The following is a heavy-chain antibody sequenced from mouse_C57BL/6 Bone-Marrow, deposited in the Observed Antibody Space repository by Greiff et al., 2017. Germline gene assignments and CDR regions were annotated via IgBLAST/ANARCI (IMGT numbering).Heavy chain of an antibody. CDR3: ARQGVVGG. D-gene: IGHD1-1*01. CDR1: GFTFSDYY. CDR2: ISNGGGST. Sequence: EVQGVESGGGLVQPGGSLKLSCAASGFTFSDYYMYWVRQTPEKRLEWVAYISNGGGSTYYPATVKGRFNISRDNAKNTLYLQMGRLESEDTAMYDCARQGVVGGWGTGTTVTVAS. V-gene: IGHV5-12*01. J-gene: IGHJ1*03.